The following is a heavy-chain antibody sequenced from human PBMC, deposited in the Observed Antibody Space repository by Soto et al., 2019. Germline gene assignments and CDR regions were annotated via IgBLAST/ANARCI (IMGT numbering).Heavy chain of an antibody. J-gene: IGHJ6*02. CDR1: GYSFIDYW. V-gene: IGHV5-51*01. CDR3: ARGTRPYYYYYGMDV. Sequence: GESLKISCKGSGYSFIDYWIGWVRQVPGKGLEWMGIIYPGDSDTRYSPSFQGQVTISADKSISTAYLQWSSLKASDTAMYYCARGTRPYYYYYGMDVWGQGTTVTVSS. CDR2: IYPGDSDT.